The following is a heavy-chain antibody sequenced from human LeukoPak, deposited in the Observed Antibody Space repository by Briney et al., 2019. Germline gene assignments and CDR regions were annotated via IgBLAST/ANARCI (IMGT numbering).Heavy chain of an antibody. D-gene: IGHD4-11*01. CDR2: IIPILGIA. V-gene: IGHV1-69*04. Sequence: SVKVSCKASGGTFSSYAISWVRQAPGQGLEWMGRIIPILGIANYAQKFQGRVTITADKSTSTAYMELSSLRSEDTAVYYCAREGMTTVSQPNYYYYMDVWGKGTTVTVSS. J-gene: IGHJ6*03. CDR3: AREGMTTVSQPNYYYYMDV. CDR1: GGTFSSYA.